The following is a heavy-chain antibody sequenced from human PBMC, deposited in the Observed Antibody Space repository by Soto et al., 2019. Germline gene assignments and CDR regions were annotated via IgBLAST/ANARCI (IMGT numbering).Heavy chain of an antibody. CDR2: IYYSGST. CDR1: GGSISSYY. Sequence: SETLSLTCTVSGGSISSYYWSWIRQPPGKGLEWIGYIYYSGSTNYNPSLKSRVTISVDTSKNQFSLKLSSVTAADTAVYYCARVRVRGDLDYWGQGTLVTVSS. D-gene: IGHD3-10*01. J-gene: IGHJ4*02. CDR3: ARVRVRGDLDY. V-gene: IGHV4-59*01.